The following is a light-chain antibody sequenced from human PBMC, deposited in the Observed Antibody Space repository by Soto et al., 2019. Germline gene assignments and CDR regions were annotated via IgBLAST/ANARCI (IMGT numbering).Light chain of an antibody. CDR3: QTWGTGIVL. CDR2: LNSDGSH. CDR1: SGHSSYA. Sequence: QSVLTQSPSASASLGASVKLTCTLSSGHSSYAIAWHQQQPDKGPRYLMKLNSDGSHTKGAGIPDRFSGSSSGAEGYLTISSLQSEDEADYYCQTWGTGIVLFGGGTQLTVL. V-gene: IGLV4-69*01. J-gene: IGLJ2*01.